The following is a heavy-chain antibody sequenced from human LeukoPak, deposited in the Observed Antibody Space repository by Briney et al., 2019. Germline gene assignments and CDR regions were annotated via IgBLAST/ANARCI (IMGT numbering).Heavy chain of an antibody. V-gene: IGHV3-23*01. J-gene: IGHJ5*02. Sequence: GGSLRLSCAVSGLTFSSYAMSWVRQAPGKGLEWVSAISGSGGSTYYADSVKGRFTISGDNSKNTLYLQMNSLRAEDTAVYYCAKDPRGGHSNYGPNWFDPWGQGTLVTVSS. CDR2: ISGSGGST. D-gene: IGHD4-11*01. CDR3: AKDPRGGHSNYGPNWFDP. CDR1: GLTFSSYA.